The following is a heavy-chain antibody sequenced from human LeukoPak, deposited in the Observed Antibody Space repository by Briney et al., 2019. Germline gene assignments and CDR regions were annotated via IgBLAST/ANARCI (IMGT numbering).Heavy chain of an antibody. Sequence: GGSLRLSXAASGFTFSSYWMHWVRQAPGKGLVWVSRINSDGSSTSYADSVKGRFTISRDNAKNTLYLQMNSLRAEDTAVYHCARSVSFTIFGVVTREPYFDYWGQGTPVTVSS. V-gene: IGHV3-74*01. J-gene: IGHJ4*02. D-gene: IGHD3-3*01. CDR1: GFTFSSYW. CDR2: INSDGSST. CDR3: ARSVSFTIFGVVTREPYFDY.